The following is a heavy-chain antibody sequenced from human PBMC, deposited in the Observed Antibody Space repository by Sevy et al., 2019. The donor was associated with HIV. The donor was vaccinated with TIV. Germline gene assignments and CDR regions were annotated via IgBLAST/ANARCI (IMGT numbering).Heavy chain of an antibody. CDR2: ISYDGSNE. V-gene: IGHV3-30-3*01. J-gene: IGHJ1*01. CDR3: ALERLSSNVAEYFQN. CDR1: GFTFSSSA. Sequence: GGSLRLSCAASGFTFSSSAMTWVRQAPGKGLEWVATISYDGSNEHYADSVKGRFTISRDNSKNALYLQMNSLRAEDTAVYYCALERLSSNVAEYFQNWGQGTLVTVSS. D-gene: IGHD1-1*01.